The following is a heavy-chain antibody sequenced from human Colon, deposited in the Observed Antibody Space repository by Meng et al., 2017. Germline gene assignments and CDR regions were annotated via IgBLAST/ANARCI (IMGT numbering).Heavy chain of an antibody. CDR3: AREREGEHDYGDRFFDY. CDR2: INPNSGVT. CDR1: GYTFTGYY. J-gene: IGHJ4*02. V-gene: IGHV1-2*06. Sequence: QVRLVQSGADVKKPGASVKVSCKASGYTFTGYYMHWVRQAPGQGLEWMGRINPNSGVTNHAQKFQGRVTMTRDTSISTAYMELSRVRFDDTAVYYCAREREGEHDYGDRFFDYWGQGTLVTVSS. D-gene: IGHD4-17*01.